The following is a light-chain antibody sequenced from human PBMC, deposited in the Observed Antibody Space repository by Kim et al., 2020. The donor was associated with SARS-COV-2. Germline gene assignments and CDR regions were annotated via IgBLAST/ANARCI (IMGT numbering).Light chain of an antibody. CDR2: EVT. CDR3: CSYAGNYILV. V-gene: IGLV2-23*02. Sequence: QSALTQPASVSGSPGQSITISCTGTSSDVATYNLVSWYQQYPGKAPKLMIYEVTKRPSGVSNRFSGSKSGNTASLTISGLQAEYEADYYCCSYAGNYILVFGGGTQLTVL. CDR1: SSDVATYNL. J-gene: IGLJ2*01.